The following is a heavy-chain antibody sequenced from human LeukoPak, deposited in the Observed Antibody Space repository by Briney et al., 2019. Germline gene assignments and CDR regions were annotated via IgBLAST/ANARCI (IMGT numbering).Heavy chain of an antibody. J-gene: IGHJ4*02. CDR2: INHSGST. Sequence: SETLSLTCAGYGGSFSGDYWSWIRQPPGKGLEWIGEINHSGSTNYNPSLKSRVTISVDTSKNQFSLKLSSVTAADTAVYYCALMVRGTTPGTDYCGQGTLVTVSS. CDR3: ALMVRGTTPGTDY. D-gene: IGHD3-10*01. V-gene: IGHV4-34*01. CDR1: GGSFSGDY.